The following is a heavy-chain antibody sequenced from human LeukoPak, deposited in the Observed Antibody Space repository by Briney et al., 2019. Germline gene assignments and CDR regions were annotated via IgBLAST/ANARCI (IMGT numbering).Heavy chain of an antibody. CDR2: INLRGST. Sequence: SGTLSLTCAVYGGSFSDYYWNWIRQSTGKGLEWIGEINLRGSTTYNPSLKSRVTISLDASKSQLSLKLSSVTAADTAVYYCARTFLGVAAAGTWVYWGQGTLVTVSS. CDR1: GGSFSDYY. J-gene: IGHJ4*02. D-gene: IGHD6-13*01. V-gene: IGHV4-34*01. CDR3: ARTFLGVAAAGTWVY.